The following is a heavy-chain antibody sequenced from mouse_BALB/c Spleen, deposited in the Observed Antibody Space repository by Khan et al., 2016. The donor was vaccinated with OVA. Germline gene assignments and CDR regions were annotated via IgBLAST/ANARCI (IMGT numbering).Heavy chain of an antibody. Sequence: VQLQESGAELAKPGASVKMSCKASGYTFINYWILWVKQRPGQGLEWIGYINPSTGYTEYNQNFKDKATLTVDKSSSTAYMQLSSLKSEDSAVYYCARRGLRWDFDYWGQGTTLTVSS. CDR3: ARRGLRWDFDY. CDR2: INPSTGYT. V-gene: IGHV1-7*01. D-gene: IGHD1-1*01. CDR1: GYTFINYW. J-gene: IGHJ2*01.